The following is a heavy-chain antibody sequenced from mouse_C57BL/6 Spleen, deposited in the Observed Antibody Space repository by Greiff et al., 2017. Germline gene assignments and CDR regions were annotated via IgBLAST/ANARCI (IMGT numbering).Heavy chain of an antibody. V-gene: IGHV5-12*01. CDR2: ISNGGGST. D-gene: IGHD1-1*02. CDR3: AGSAY. Sequence: EVKLMESGGGLVQPGGSLKLSCAASGFTFSDYYMYWVRQTPEKRLEWVAYISNGGGSTYYPDTVKGRFTISRDNAKNTLYLQLSRLTSEDTAMYDCAGSAYWGQGTLVTVSA. J-gene: IGHJ3*01. CDR1: GFTFSDYY.